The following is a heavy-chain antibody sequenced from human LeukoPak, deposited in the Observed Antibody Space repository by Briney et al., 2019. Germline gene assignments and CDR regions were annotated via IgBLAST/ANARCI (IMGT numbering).Heavy chain of an antibody. Sequence: SCKASGGTFSSYAMTWVRQAPGKGLEWVSTISSSGYSTYYADSVKGRFTISRDNSKNTLYLQLNSLRAEDTTVYYCAKTTYASNSSGWYNHFDYWGQGTLVTVSS. CDR3: AKTTYASNSSGWYNHFDY. CDR1: GGTFSSYA. D-gene: IGHD6-19*01. V-gene: IGHV3-23*01. CDR2: ISSSGYST. J-gene: IGHJ4*02.